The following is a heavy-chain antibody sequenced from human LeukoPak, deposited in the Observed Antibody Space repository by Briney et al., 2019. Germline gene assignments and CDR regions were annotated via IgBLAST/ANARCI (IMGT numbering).Heavy chain of an antibody. Sequence: GGSLRLSCAASGFTFSGSAMHWVRQASGKGLEWVGRIRSKANSYATAYAASVKGRFTISRDDSKNTAYLQMNSLKTEDAAVYYCTVVIAVAGTWGQGTLVTVSS. CDR2: IRSKANSYAT. CDR1: GFTFSGSA. J-gene: IGHJ5*02. CDR3: TVVIAVAGT. V-gene: IGHV3-73*01. D-gene: IGHD6-19*01.